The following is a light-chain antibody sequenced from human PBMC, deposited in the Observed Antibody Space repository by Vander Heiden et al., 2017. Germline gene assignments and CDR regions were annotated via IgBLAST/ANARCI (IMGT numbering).Light chain of an antibody. V-gene: IGLV2-14*01. Sequence: QSALTHPAPVSGSPRQSLTLSCTVTSSDVGGYNNVSWYQQHPGKAPKLMIYDVSNRRSGVFNRLSGSKSGNKAALTISGLQAEDEDDYYCSSYTSSSTLGVFGGGTKLTVL. CDR1: SSDVGGYNN. J-gene: IGLJ3*02. CDR3: SSYTSSSTLGV. CDR2: DVS.